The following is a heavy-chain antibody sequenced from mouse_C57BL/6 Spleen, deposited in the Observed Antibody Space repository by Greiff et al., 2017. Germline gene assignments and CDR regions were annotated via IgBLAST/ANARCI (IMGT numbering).Heavy chain of an antibody. CDR3: ARWEFLRSFDY. CDR2: IYPGGGYT. V-gene: IGHV1-63*01. D-gene: IGHD1-1*01. J-gene: IGHJ2*01. CDR1: GYTFTNYW. Sequence: QVQLQESGAELVRPGTSVKMSCKASGYTFTNYWIGWAKQRPGHGLEWIGDIYPGGGYTNYNEKFKGKATLTADKSSSTAYMQFSSLTSEDSAIYYCARWEFLRSFDYWGQGTTLTVSS.